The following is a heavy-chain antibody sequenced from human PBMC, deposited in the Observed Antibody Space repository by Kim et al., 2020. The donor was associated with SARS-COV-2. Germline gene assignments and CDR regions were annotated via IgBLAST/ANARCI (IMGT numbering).Heavy chain of an antibody. V-gene: IGHV3-30*04. CDR3: AREISPGIAAAGLDY. D-gene: IGHD6-13*01. CDR2: ISYDGSNK. J-gene: IGHJ4*02. Sequence: GESLRLSCAASGFTFSSYAMHWVRQAPGKGLEWVAVISYDGSNKYYADSVKGRFTISRDNSKNTLYLQMNSLRAEDTAVYYCAREISPGIAAAGLDYWGQGTLVTVSS. CDR1: GFTFSSYA.